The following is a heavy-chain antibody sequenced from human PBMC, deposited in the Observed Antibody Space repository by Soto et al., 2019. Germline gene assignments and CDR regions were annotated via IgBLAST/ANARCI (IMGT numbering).Heavy chain of an antibody. CDR3: ARFSWGFYGGNVFDY. CDR2: IYYSGST. D-gene: IGHD4-17*01. Sequence: SETRCLTCTVSGGSISSSSYYWGWIRQPPGKGLEWIGSIYYSGSTSYNPSLKSRVTISVDTSKNQFSLKLSSVTAADTAVYFCARFSWGFYGGNVFDYWGQGTLVTVS. CDR1: GGSISSSSYY. V-gene: IGHV4-39*01. J-gene: IGHJ4*02.